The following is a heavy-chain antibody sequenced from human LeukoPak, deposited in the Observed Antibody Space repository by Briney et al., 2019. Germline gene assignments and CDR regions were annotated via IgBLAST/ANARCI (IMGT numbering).Heavy chain of an antibody. Sequence: ASVKVSCKASGYTFTSYYMHWVRQAPGQGLEWMGIINPSGGSTSYAQKFQGRVTMTRDTSTSTVYMELSSLRSEDTAVYYCARGRELSYGDTLGWAFDIWGQGTMVTVSS. D-gene: IGHD4-17*01. V-gene: IGHV1-46*01. CDR2: INPSGGST. CDR3: ARGRELSYGDTLGWAFDI. CDR1: GYTFTSYY. J-gene: IGHJ3*02.